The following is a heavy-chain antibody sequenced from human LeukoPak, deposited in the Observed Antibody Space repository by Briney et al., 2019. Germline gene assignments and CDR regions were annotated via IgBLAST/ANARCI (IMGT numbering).Heavy chain of an antibody. Sequence: EASVKVSCKVSGYTLTELSMHWVRQAPGKGLEWMGGFDPEDGETIYAQKFQGRVTMTEDTSTDTAYMELNSLRADDTAVYYCVKIEGSGWSGYMDVWGKGTTVTVSS. J-gene: IGHJ6*03. D-gene: IGHD6-19*01. CDR2: FDPEDGET. V-gene: IGHV1-24*01. CDR1: GYTLTELS. CDR3: VKIEGSGWSGYMDV.